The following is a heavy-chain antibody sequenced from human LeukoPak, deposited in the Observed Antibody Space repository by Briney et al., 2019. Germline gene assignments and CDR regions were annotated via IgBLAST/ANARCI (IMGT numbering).Heavy chain of an antibody. CDR1: GFTFSSYA. J-gene: IGHJ4*02. D-gene: IGHD1-26*01. CDR2: ISGSGGST. CDR3: ASGPTYYSGSYFRDY. Sequence: GGSLRLSCAASGFTFSSYAMSWVRQAPGKGLEWVSAISGSGGSTYYADSVKGRFTISRDNSKNTLYLQMNSLRAEDTAVYYCASGPTYYSGSYFRDYWGQGTLVTVSS. V-gene: IGHV3-23*01.